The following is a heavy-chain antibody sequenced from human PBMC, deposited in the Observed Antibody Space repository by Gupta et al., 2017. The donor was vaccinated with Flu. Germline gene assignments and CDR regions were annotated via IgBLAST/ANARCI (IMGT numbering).Heavy chain of an antibody. Sequence: MTWIRQAPGKGLEWVSSISASSSFIFYADSVKGRFAVSRDNAKYSLYLQMDSLRADDTAVYFCARSFAYDSSASYDSWGQGTLVTVSS. CDR2: ISASSSFI. J-gene: IGHJ4*02. CDR3: ARSFAYDSSASYDS. D-gene: IGHD3-22*01. V-gene: IGHV3-21*01.